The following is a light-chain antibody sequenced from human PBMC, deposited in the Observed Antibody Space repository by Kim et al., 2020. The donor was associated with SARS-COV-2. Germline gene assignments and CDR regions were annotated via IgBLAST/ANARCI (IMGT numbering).Light chain of an antibody. V-gene: IGKV3-20*01. CDR3: QQYSSSPPLYT. J-gene: IGKJ2*01. CDR2: SAS. Sequence: PGERATLSCRASQSVSSGYLAWYQQKPGQAPRLLIYSASSRATGIPDRFSGSGSGTDFTLIISRLEPEDFAVYYCQQYSSSPPLYTFGQGTKLEI. CDR1: QSVSSGY.